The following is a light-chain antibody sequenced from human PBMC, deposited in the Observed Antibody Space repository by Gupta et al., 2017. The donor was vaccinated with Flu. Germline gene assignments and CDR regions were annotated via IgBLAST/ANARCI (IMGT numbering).Light chain of an antibody. J-gene: IGKJ1*01. CDR2: GAS. CDR1: QSVSRN. V-gene: IGKV3-15*01. CDR3: QQYNTWPRT. Sequence: EIVMTQSPATLSVSPGERATLSCRASQSVSRNLAWYQHRPGQPPRLLIYGASTRATGVPARISGSGAGAEFTLTISSLQSGDFAVYYCQQYNTWPRTFGQGTKVEIK.